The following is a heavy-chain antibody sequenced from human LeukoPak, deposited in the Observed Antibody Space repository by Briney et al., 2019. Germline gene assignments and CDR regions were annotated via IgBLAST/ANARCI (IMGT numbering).Heavy chain of an antibody. J-gene: IGHJ4*02. CDR3: ARGEDSGSYDY. D-gene: IGHD1-26*01. CDR1: GYTFTGYY. CDR2: INPNSGGT. V-gene: IGHV1-2*06. Sequence: ASVKVSFKASGYTFTGYYMHWVRQAPGQGLEWMGRINPNSGGTNYAQKFQGRVTMPRDTSISTAYMELSRLRSDDTAVYYCARGEDSGSYDYWGQGTLVTVSS.